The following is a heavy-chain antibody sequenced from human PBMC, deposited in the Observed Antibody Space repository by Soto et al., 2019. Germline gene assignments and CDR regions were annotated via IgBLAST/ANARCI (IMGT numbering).Heavy chain of an antibody. V-gene: IGHV1-18*01. CDR1: GYSFTSYG. CDR3: APAWSSGPPAEDYSYSGMYV. J-gene: IGHJ6*02. CDR2: ISAYNGNT. Sequence: ASVKVSCKASGYSFTSYGISWVRQAPGQGLGWMGWISAYNGNTNYAQKLQGRVTMTTDTSTSTAYMELRSLRSDDTAVYYCAPAWSSGPPAEDYSYSGMYVWGQGTTLTVSS. D-gene: IGHD6-19*01.